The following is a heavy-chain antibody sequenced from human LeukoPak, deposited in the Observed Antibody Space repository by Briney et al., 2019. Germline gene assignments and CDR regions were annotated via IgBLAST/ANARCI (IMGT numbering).Heavy chain of an antibody. CDR3: ARDGSRGAAAGTRPVTARQKYNWFDP. Sequence: SETLSLTCTVSGGSISSGSYYWSWIRQPAGKGLEWIGRIYTSGSTNYNPSLKTRVTISVDTSKNQFSLKLSSVTAADTAVYYCARDGSRGAAAGTRPVTARQKYNWFDPWGQGTLVAVSS. V-gene: IGHV4-61*02. CDR2: IYTSGST. J-gene: IGHJ5*02. D-gene: IGHD6-13*01. CDR1: GGSISSGSYY.